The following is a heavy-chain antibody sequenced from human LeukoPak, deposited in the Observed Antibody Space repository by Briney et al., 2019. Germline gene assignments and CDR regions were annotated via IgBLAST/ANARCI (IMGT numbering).Heavy chain of an antibody. J-gene: IGHJ3*02. V-gene: IGHV3-23*01. Sequence: PGGSLRLSCAASGFTFINYAMNWVRQAPGKGLEWVSGFSTSGGSTYYADSVKGRFTISRDNSKRTLYLQMTSLRAEDTAVYYCAKGLSGSYFRAFDIWGQGTMVTVSS. CDR2: FSTSGGST. D-gene: IGHD1-26*01. CDR1: GFTFINYA. CDR3: AKGLSGSYFRAFDI.